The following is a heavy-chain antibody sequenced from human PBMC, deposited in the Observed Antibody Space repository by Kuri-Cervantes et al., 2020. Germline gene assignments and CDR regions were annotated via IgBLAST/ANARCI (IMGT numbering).Heavy chain of an antibody. D-gene: IGHD3-10*01. J-gene: IGHJ6*02. CDR2: VSWNGSRT. CDR1: GFTFSNSD. Sequence: LSLTCAASGFTFSNSDMNWVRQAPGKGLEWVSGVSWNGSRTHYADSVKGRFIISRDNSRNFLYQQMNSLRAEDTAVYYCARDTYGSGSAYYYYYGMDVWGQGTTVTVSS. CDR3: ARDTYGSGSAYYYYYGMDV. V-gene: IGHV3-19*01.